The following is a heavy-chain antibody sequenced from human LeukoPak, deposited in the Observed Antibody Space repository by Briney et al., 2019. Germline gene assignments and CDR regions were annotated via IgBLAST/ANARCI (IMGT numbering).Heavy chain of an antibody. CDR1: GFTFSSYW. Sequence: GGSLSLSCAASGFTFSSYWMHWVRQAPGKGLVWVSRINSDGSSTSYADSVKGRFTISRDNAKNTLYLQMNSLRAEDTAVYYCARALVVVTAILSLDDAFDIWGQGTMVTVSS. J-gene: IGHJ3*02. V-gene: IGHV3-74*01. CDR2: INSDGSST. CDR3: ARALVVVTAILSLDDAFDI. D-gene: IGHD2-21*02.